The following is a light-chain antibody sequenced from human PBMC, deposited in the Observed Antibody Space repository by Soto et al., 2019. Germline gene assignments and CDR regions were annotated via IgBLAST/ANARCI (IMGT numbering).Light chain of an antibody. Sequence: DIVMTQSPDSLAVSLGERATINCKSSQSVLYSSNNKNYLAWYQQKPGQPPKLLIYWASTRESGVPDRFSGSGSGTDFTLTISSLQAEDVAVYYCQQYYSTPDRTFGGGTKVDIK. CDR3: QQYYSTPDRT. CDR2: WAS. V-gene: IGKV4-1*01. CDR1: QSVLYSSNNKNY. J-gene: IGKJ4*01.